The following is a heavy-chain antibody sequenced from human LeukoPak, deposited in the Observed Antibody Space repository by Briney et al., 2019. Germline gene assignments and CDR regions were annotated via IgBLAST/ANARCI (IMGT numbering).Heavy chain of an antibody. J-gene: IGHJ4*02. CDR3: ARDPSYYYDSSGYPIDY. CDR1: GGTFSSYA. V-gene: IGHV1-69*04. CDR2: IIPILGIA. D-gene: IGHD3-22*01. Sequence: SVKVSCKASGGTFSSYAISWVRQAPGQGLEWMGRIIPILGIANYAQKFQGRVTITADKSTSTAYMELSSLRSEDTAVYCCARDPSYYYDSSGYPIDYWGQGTLVTVSS.